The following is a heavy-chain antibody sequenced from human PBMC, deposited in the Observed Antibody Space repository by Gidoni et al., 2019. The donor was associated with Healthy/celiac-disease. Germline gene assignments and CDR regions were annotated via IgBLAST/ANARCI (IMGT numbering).Heavy chain of an antibody. Sequence: EVQLLESGGGLVQPGGSLRLSCAATGFSLSSYAMSWVRQAPGKGLEWVSAISGSGGSTYYADSVKGRFTISRDKSKNTLYLQMNSLRAEDTAVYYCAKDPEYYDFWSGYFNCFDPWGQGTLVTVSS. CDR1: GFSLSSYA. CDR2: ISGSGGST. CDR3: AKDPEYYDFWSGYFNCFDP. J-gene: IGHJ5*02. V-gene: IGHV3-23*01. D-gene: IGHD3-3*01.